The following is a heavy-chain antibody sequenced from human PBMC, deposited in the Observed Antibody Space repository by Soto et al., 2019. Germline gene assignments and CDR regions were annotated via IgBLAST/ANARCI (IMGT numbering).Heavy chain of an antibody. Sequence: GGSLRLSCAASGFTFSSYAMHWVRQAPGKGLEWVAVISYDGSNKYYADSVKGRFTISRDNSKNTLYLQMNSLRAEDTAVYYCARDGGARYYDILTGYYNFYYFDYWGQGTLVTVSS. V-gene: IGHV3-30-3*01. CDR2: ISYDGSNK. D-gene: IGHD3-9*01. CDR3: ARDGGARYYDILTGYYNFYYFDY. CDR1: GFTFSSYA. J-gene: IGHJ4*02.